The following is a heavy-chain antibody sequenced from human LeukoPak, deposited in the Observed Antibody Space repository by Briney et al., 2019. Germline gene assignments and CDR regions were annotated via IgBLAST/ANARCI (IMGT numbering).Heavy chain of an antibody. CDR2: ISYDGSNK. CDR1: GFTFSSYA. V-gene: IGHV3-30-3*01. D-gene: IGHD4-23*01. Sequence: GGSLRLSCAASGFTFSSYAMHWVRQAPGKGLERVAVISYDGSNKYYADSVKGRFTISRDNSKNTLYLQMNSLRAEDTAVYYCARERVHVHTRTVVFDYWGQGTLVTVSS. CDR3: ARERVHVHTRTVVFDY. J-gene: IGHJ4*02.